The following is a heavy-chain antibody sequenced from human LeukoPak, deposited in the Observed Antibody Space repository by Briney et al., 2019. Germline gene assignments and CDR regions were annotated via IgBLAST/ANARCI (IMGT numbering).Heavy chain of an antibody. V-gene: IGHV3-30*03. CDR3: ATHSSSGGFDY. Sequence: GGSLRPSCAASGFTFSSYGMHWVRQAPGKGLEWVAVISYDGSNKYYADSVKGRFTISRDNSKNTLYLQMNSLRAEDTAVYYSATHSSSGGFDYWGQGTLVTVSS. CDR2: ISYDGSNK. CDR1: GFTFSSYG. D-gene: IGHD6-13*01. J-gene: IGHJ4*02.